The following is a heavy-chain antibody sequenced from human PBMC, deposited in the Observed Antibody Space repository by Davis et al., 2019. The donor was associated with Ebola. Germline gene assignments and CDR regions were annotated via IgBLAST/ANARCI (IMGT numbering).Heavy chain of an antibody. J-gene: IGHJ2*01. CDR2: FYTDERT. D-gene: IGHD4-17*01. V-gene: IGHV3-53*01. CDR1: GFSASGKY. Sequence: GGSLRLSCEVSGFSASGKYMSWVRQAPGKRPEWVAVFYTDERTYYADSVKGRFTVSRDNSENMLYLQMSTLRVEDTAVYYCARHVDGDFWYFDLWGRGTLVTVSS. CDR3: ARHVDGDFWYFDL.